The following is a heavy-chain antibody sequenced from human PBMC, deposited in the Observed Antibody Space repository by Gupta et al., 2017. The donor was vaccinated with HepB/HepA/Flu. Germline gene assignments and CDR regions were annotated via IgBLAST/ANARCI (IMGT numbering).Heavy chain of an antibody. V-gene: IGHV3-23*01. J-gene: IGHJ6*03. CDR1: GFTFGGNA. CDR3: AKDLYFWSAMDV. Sequence: EVQLLESGGGLVQPGGSLRLSCEVSGFTFGGNAMSWVRQAPGKGLEWVSGIGTDLRTHYADYVRGRFTISRDNSKNTVYLQMDSLRAEDTAVYYCAKDLYFWSAMDVWGKGTTVTVSS. D-gene: IGHD3-3*01. CDR2: IGTDLRT.